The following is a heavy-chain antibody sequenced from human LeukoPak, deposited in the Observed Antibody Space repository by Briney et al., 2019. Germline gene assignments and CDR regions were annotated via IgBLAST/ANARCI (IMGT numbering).Heavy chain of an antibody. D-gene: IGHD2-21*02. CDR2: ISAYNVNT. Sequence: ASVKVSCKASGYTFTSYGISWVRQAPGQGLEWMGWISAYNVNTNDAQKLQGRVTMTTDTSTTTAYMELRSLRSDDTAVYYCARGPASDYNWFDSWGQGTLVTVSS. CDR1: GYTFTSYG. CDR3: ARGPASDYNWFDS. J-gene: IGHJ5*01. V-gene: IGHV1-18*01.